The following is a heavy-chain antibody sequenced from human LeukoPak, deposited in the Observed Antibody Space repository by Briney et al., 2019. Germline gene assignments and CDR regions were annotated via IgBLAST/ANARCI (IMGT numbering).Heavy chain of an antibody. V-gene: IGHV3-15*01. J-gene: IGHJ4*02. CDR1: GFTFSNAW. D-gene: IGHD1-26*01. Sequence: PGGSLRLSCAASGFTFSNAWMSWVRQAPGKGLEWVGRIKSKTDGGTTDYAAPVKGRFTISRDDSKNTLYLQMNSLKTEDTAVYYCTTEWELPSYYFDYWGQGTLVTVSS. CDR2: IKSKTDGGTT. CDR3: TTEWELPSYYFDY.